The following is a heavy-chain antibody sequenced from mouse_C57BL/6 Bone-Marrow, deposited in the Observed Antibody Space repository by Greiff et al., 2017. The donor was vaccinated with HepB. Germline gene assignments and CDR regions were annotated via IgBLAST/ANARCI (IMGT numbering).Heavy chain of an antibody. CDR2: IDPSDSYT. V-gene: IGHV1-69*01. CDR3: ARGYYGNYGFAY. J-gene: IGHJ3*01. Sequence: QVQLQQPGAELVMPGASVKLSCKASGYTFTSYWMHWVKQRPGQGLEWIGEIDPSDSYTNYNQKFKGKSTLTVDTSSSTAYMQLSSLTSEDSAVYYCARGYYGNYGFAYWGQGTLVTVSA. CDR1: GYTFTSYW. D-gene: IGHD2-1*01.